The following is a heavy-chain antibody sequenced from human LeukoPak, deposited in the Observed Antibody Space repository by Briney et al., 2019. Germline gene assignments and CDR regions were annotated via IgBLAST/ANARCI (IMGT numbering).Heavy chain of an antibody. CDR1: GGSISSGDYY. V-gene: IGHV4-30-4*01. D-gene: IGHD5-12*01. CDR3: ARREGYSGYDSRNTYDY. Sequence: PSQTLFLTCTVSGGSISSGDYYWSWIRQPPGKGLEWIGYIYYSGSTYYNPSLKSRVTISVDTSKNQFSLKLSSVTAADTAVYYCARREGYSGYDSRNTYDYWGQGTLVTVSS. CDR2: IYYSGST. J-gene: IGHJ4*02.